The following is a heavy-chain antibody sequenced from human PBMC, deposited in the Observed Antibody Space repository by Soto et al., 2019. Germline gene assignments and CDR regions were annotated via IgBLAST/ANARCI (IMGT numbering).Heavy chain of an antibody. D-gene: IGHD4-17*01. V-gene: IGHV6-1*01. CDR2: TYYRSKWYN. CDR1: GDSVSSNSAA. CDR3: ARFRGWLTGEEAGNYYYYGMDV. J-gene: IGHJ6*02. Sequence: QSQTLSLTCAISGDSVSSNSAAWNWIRQSPSRGLEWLGRTYYRSKWYNDYAVSVKSRITINPDTSKNQFSLQLNSVTPEDTAVYYCARFRGWLTGEEAGNYYYYGMDVWGQGTTVTVSS.